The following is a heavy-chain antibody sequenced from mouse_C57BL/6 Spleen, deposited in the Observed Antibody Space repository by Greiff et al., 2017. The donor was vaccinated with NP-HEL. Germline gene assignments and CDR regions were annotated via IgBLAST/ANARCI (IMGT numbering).Heavy chain of an antibody. CDR1: GFNIKDDY. CDR2: IDPENGDT. CDR3: TTGDASR. J-gene: IGHJ3*01. V-gene: IGHV14-4*01. Sequence: VQLQQSGAELVRPGASVKLSCTASGFNIKDDYMHWVKQRPEQGLEWIGWIDPENGDTEYASKFQGKATITADTSSNTAYLQLSSLTSEDTAVYYCTTGDASRWGQGTLVTVSA. D-gene: IGHD6-1*01.